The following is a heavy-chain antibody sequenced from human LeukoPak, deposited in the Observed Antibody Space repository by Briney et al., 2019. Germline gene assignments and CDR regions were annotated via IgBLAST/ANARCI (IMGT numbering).Heavy chain of an antibody. CDR1: GYTFTSYY. V-gene: IGHV1-69*13. CDR2: IIPIFGTA. D-gene: IGHD3-22*01. J-gene: IGHJ4*02. CDR3: ARSSPAYYYDNSGYTPLGY. Sequence: SVKVSCKASGYTFTSYYMHWVRQAPGQGLEWMGGIIPIFGTANYAQKFQGRVTITADESTSTAYMELSSLRSEDTAVYYCARSSPAYYYDNSGYTPLGYWGQGTLVTVSS.